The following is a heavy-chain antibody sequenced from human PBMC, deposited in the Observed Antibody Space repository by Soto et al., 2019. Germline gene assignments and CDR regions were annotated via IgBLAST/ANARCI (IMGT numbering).Heavy chain of an antibody. D-gene: IGHD5-18*01. J-gene: IGHJ6*02. V-gene: IGHV4-59*01. Sequence: PSETLSLTCTVSGGSISSYYWSWIRQPPGKGLEWIGYIYYSGSTNYNPSLKSRVTISVDTSKNQFSLKLSSVTAADTAVYYCAGRTASRYYYGMDVWGQGTTVTVS. CDR3: AGRTASRYYYGMDV. CDR2: IYYSGST. CDR1: GGSISSYY.